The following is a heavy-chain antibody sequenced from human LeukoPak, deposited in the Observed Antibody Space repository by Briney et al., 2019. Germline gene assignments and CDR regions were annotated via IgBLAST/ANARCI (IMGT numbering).Heavy chain of an antibody. V-gene: IGHV1-46*01. Sequence: GASVKVSCKASGYTFTSYYMHWVRQAPGQGREWMGIINPSGGSTSYAQKFQGRVTMTRDTSTSTVYMELSSLRSEDTAVYYCARTEEHSGWYEPPLYFDYWGKGTLVTVSS. CDR3: ARTEEHSGWYEPPLYFDY. CDR2: INPSGGST. J-gene: IGHJ4*02. CDR1: GYTFTSYY. D-gene: IGHD6-19*01.